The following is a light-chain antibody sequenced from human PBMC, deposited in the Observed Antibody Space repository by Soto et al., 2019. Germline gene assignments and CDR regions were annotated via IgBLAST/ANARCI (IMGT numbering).Light chain of an antibody. J-gene: IGKJ3*01. V-gene: IGKV1-39*01. CDR3: QQSYTIPLT. Sequence: DIQMTQSPSSLSASVGDKITITCRASQTINNYLNWYQQKPGKAPNLLIYATSSLHSGVPSRFSGSGSGTDFTLTISSLQPEDFATYYCQQSYTIPLTFGPGTKVDIK. CDR1: QTINNY. CDR2: ATS.